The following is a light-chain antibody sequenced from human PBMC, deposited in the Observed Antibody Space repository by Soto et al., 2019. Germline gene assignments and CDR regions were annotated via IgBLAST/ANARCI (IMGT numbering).Light chain of an antibody. J-gene: IGLJ2*01. CDR2: LNLDGSH. V-gene: IGLV4-69*01. CDR1: SGHSSYV. CDR3: HTWGGGIQV. Sequence: QAVLTQSPSASASLGASVTLTCTLSSGHSSYVIAWHQQQPEKGPRYLMRLNLDGSHIKGDGIPDRFSGSSSGAERYLTISSLQSEDEADYYCHTWGGGIQVFGGGTKLTVL.